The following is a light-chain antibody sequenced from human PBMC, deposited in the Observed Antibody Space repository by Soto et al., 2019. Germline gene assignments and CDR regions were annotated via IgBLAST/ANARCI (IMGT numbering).Light chain of an antibody. CDR1: QGVRNS. Sequence: DIQMTQSPPSLSASAGDRVTITCRASQGVRNSLDWYQQQPGKAPQRLIYEIYNLQSGVPSRFSGSGSGTVFTLTISSLQPEDSATYYCLQHSNYPFTFGPGTKVEIK. CDR3: LQHSNYPFT. V-gene: IGKV1-17*01. CDR2: EIY. J-gene: IGKJ3*01.